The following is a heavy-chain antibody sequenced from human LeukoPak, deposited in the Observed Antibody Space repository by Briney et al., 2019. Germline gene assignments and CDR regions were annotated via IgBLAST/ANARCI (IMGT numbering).Heavy chain of an antibody. V-gene: IGHV4-59*08. CDR1: GGSISNYY. J-gene: IGHJ4*02. CDR2: IYYSGST. D-gene: IGHD6-19*01. Sequence: SETLSLTCTVSGGSISNYYWSWIRQPPGKGLEWIAYIYYSGSTNYNPSLKSRVTISIDTSQNQFSLKLSSVTAADTAVYYCVRRSGYSSGWYFDYWGQGTLVTVSS. CDR3: VRRSGYSSGWYFDY.